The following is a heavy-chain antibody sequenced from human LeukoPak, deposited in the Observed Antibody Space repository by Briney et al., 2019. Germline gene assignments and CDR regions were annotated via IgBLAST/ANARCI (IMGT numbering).Heavy chain of an antibody. V-gene: IGHV3-20*04. Sequence: GGSLRLSCAASGFTFSDYYMSWIRQAPGQGLEWVAHINWNGGITRYGDSVRGRYTISRDNAKNSLSLQMTSLRAADTALYYCVREWSGAFDIWGQGTMDIVSS. CDR3: VREWSGAFDI. D-gene: IGHD3-10*01. CDR2: INWNGGIT. CDR1: GFTFSDYY. J-gene: IGHJ3*02.